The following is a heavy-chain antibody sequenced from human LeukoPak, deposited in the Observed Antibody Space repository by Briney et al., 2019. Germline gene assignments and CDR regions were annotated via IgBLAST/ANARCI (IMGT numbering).Heavy chain of an antibody. CDR3: AKDREIAMSRRPPGH. D-gene: IGHD2-21*01. J-gene: IGHJ1*01. CDR2: ISNDGSHE. V-gene: IGHV3-30*18. Sequence: GGSLRLSCAASGFTFSGYGMHWVRQAPGKGLEWVAIISNDGSHEYYADSVKGRFSISRDNFRNTIYLQMNSLRVEDTAVYYCAKDREIAMSRRPPGHWGQGTLVTVSS. CDR1: GFTFSGYG.